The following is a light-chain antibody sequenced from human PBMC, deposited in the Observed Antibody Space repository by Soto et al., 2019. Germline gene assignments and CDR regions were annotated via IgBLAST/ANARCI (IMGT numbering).Light chain of an antibody. CDR1: SSNIGAGYD. J-gene: IGLJ1*01. Sequence: QSVLTQPPSVSGAPGQRVTISCSGSSSNIGAGYDVNWYRQLPGTAPKLLIYGNSDRPSGVPDRFSGSKSATSASLAITGLQAEDEADYFCQSYDRSLRTYVFGTATKLTVL. CDR2: GNS. CDR3: QSYDRSLRTYV. V-gene: IGLV1-40*01.